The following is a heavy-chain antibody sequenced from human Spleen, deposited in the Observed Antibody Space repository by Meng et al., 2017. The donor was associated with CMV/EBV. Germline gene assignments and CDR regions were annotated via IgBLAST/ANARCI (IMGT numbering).Heavy chain of an antibody. CDR1: GFTVSSNY. V-gene: IGHV3-53*01. CDR2: IYRGGST. J-gene: IGHJ3*02. CDR3: ASLNAFDI. Sequence: GESLKISCAASGFTVSSNYMNWVRQAPGKGLEWVSVIYRGGSTYYADSVKGRFTISRDNSKNTLYLQMNGLRAEDTAVYYYASLNAFDIWGQGTRVTVSS.